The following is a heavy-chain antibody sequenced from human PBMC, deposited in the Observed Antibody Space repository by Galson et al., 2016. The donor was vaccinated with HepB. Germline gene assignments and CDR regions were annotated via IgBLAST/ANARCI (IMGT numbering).Heavy chain of an antibody. CDR2: ITGSGGAT. Sequence: SLRLSCVASGFSFSTSGMSWVRQSPGRGLEWVSGITGSGGATHYADSVRGRFTISRDNFKNMLYLYMNNVRAGDTAVYYCGKHGGFDYWGQGAPVTVSS. V-gene: IGHV3-23*01. D-gene: IGHD3-16*01. CDR1: GFSFSTSG. J-gene: IGHJ4*02. CDR3: GKHGGFDY.